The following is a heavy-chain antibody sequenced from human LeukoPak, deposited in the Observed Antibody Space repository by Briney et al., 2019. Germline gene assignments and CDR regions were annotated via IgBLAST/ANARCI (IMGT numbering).Heavy chain of an antibody. J-gene: IGHJ4*02. CDR2: INAGNGNT. CDR1: GGTFSSYA. D-gene: IGHD1-26*01. Sequence: ASVKVSCKASGGTFSSYAISWVRQAPGQGLEWMGWINAGNGNTKYSQKFQGRVTITRDTSASTAYMELSSLRSEDTAVYYCASRSGSYYGIGYWGQGTLVTVSS. CDR3: ASRSGSYYGIGY. V-gene: IGHV1-3*01.